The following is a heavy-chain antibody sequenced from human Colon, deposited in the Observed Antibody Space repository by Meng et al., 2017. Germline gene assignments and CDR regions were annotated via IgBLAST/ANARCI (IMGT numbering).Heavy chain of an antibody. J-gene: IGHJ3*02. CDR1: GFTFSSYS. D-gene: IGHD2-8*02. CDR2: ISSSSSYI. CDR3: ARDRTGMYDAWWGLAFDAFDI. V-gene: IGHV3-21*01. Sequence: GQSLRLSCAASGFTFSSYSMNWVRQAPGKGLEWVSSISSSSSYIYYTDSVKGRSNISRDNAKNSLYLQMNSQRAEDTAVYYCARDRTGMYDAWWGLAFDAFDIWGQGTMVTVSS.